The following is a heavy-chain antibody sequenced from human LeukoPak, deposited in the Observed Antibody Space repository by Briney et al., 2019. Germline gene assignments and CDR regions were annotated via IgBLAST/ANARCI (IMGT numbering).Heavy chain of an antibody. D-gene: IGHD3-10*01. J-gene: IGHJ3*02. CDR2: INPNSGGT. CDR1: GYTFTGYY. CDR3: ARGYYGSGSYHDAFDI. V-gene: IGHV1-2*06. Sequence: ASVKVSCKASGYTFTGYYMHWVRQAPGQGLEWMGRINPNSGGTNYAHKFQGRVAMTRDTSISTAYMELSRLRSDDTAVYYCARGYYGSGSYHDAFDIWGHGTMVTVSS.